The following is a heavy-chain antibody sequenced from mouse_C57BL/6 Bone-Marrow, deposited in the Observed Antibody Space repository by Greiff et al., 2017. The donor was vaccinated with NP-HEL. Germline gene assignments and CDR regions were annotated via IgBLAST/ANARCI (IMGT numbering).Heavy chain of an antibody. Sequence: QVQLQQSGAELARPGASVKLSCKASGYTFTSYGISWVKQRTGQGLEWIGEIYPRSGNTYYNEKFKGKATLTADKSSSTAYMELRSLTSEDSAVYFCARVIYYGNYAMSYWGRGTSVTVSS. D-gene: IGHD1-1*01. J-gene: IGHJ4*01. CDR3: ARVIYYGNYAMSY. CDR1: GYTFTSYG. CDR2: IYPRSGNT. V-gene: IGHV1-81*01.